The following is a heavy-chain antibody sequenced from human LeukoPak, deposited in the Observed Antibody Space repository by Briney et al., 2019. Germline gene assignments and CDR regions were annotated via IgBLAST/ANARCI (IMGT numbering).Heavy chain of an antibody. D-gene: IGHD1-26*01. CDR3: VRGGTSPEPLDY. Sequence: GRSLRLSCAASGFTFTTYAMYWVRQAPGKGLEWMSLISYDGSEKYYADSVKGRFTISRDNSRNTLSLQMNSLRTEDTALYYCVRGGTSPEPLDYWGQGTLVTVSS. V-gene: IGHV3-30-3*01. J-gene: IGHJ4*02. CDR2: ISYDGSEK. CDR1: GFTFTTYA.